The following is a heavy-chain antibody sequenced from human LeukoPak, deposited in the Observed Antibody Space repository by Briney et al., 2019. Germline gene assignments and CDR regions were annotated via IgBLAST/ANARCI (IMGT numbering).Heavy chain of an antibody. CDR3: ARDQRVTGRPDIDY. V-gene: IGHV3-74*03. Sequence: GGSLRLSCAASGFTFRNHWMHWVRQTPGKGLVWVSRSSSDGSSTTYADSVKGRFTISRDNAKNTLDLQMNNLRAEDTAMYYCARDQRVTGRPDIDYWGQGTLVIVSS. CDR1: GFTFRNHW. J-gene: IGHJ4*02. CDR2: SSSDGSST. D-gene: IGHD6-6*01.